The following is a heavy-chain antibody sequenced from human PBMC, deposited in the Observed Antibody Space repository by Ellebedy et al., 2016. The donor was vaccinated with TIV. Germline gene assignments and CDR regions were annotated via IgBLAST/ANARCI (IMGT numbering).Heavy chain of an antibody. Sequence: MPSETLSLTCDVSGGFVNSSRHYWAWIRQPPGKGLEWSGGVYYSGIPYYNTSFKSRVTLSADTSKTPFSLNLRTVTAADTAVYYCAMIDSWQPIDDWGQGILVTISS. D-gene: IGHD2-21*01. CDR1: GGFVNSSRHY. J-gene: IGHJ4*02. V-gene: IGHV4-39*01. CDR2: VYYSGIP. CDR3: AMIDSWQPIDD.